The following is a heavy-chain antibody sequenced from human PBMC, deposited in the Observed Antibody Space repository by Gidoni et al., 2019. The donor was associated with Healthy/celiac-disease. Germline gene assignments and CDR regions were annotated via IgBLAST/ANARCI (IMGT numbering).Heavy chain of an antibody. Sequence: QVQLVESGVGVVQPGRSLRLSCAASGFTFSSYGMHWVRQPPGKGLEWVAVRSYDGSNKYDAESVKGRFTISRDNSKNTLYLQMNSLRAEDTAVYYCAKMGIAAAGPFDYWGQGTLVTVSS. V-gene: IGHV3-30*18. J-gene: IGHJ4*02. CDR3: AKMGIAAAGPFDY. D-gene: IGHD6-13*01. CDR2: RSYDGSNK. CDR1: GFTFSSYG.